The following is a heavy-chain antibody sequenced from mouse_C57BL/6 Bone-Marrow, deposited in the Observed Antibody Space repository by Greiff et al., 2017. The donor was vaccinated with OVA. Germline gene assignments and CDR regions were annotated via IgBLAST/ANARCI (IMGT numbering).Heavy chain of an antibody. Sequence: QVQLQQSDAELVKPGASVKISCKVSGYTFTDYTIHWMKQRPEQGLEWIGYIYPRDGSTKYNEKFKGKATLTADKSSSTAYMQLNSLTSEDSAFYFCGRKGDYDAMDYWGQGTSVTVSA. CDR1: GYTFTDYT. V-gene: IGHV1-78*01. CDR3: GRKGDYDAMDY. J-gene: IGHJ4*01. CDR2: IYPRDGST.